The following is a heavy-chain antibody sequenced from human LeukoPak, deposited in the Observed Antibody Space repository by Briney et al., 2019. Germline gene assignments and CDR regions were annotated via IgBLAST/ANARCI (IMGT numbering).Heavy chain of an antibody. D-gene: IGHD3-10*01. Sequence: PGRSLRLSCAASGFTFISYGMHRVRQAPGKGLERVAVISYDGSNKYYADSVKGRFTISRDNSKNALYLQMNSLRAVDTAVYYCAKDRASITMVRGVIIYYYYGMDVWGQGTTVTVSS. V-gene: IGHV3-30*18. CDR2: ISYDGSNK. CDR1: GFTFISYG. J-gene: IGHJ6*02. CDR3: AKDRASITMVRGVIIYYYYGMDV.